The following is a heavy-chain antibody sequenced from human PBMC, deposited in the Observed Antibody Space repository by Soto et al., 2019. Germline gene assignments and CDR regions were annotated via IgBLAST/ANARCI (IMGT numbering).Heavy chain of an antibody. CDR1: GYAFTNYG. Sequence: GGSVKVFFKAYGYAFTNYGISLVRQAPGQGLEWMGWISAYNGDTNYAQKLQGRVTMTTDTSTSTAYVELRSLRSDDTAVYYCATTRGYNSSNQTFDYWGQGTLVTVSS. CDR3: ATTRGYNSSNQTFDY. D-gene: IGHD6-6*01. J-gene: IGHJ4*02. V-gene: IGHV1-18*01. CDR2: ISAYNGDT.